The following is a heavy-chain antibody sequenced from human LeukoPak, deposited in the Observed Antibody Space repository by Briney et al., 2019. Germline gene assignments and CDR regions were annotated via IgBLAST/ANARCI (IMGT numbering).Heavy chain of an antibody. J-gene: IGHJ4*02. CDR2: IWYDGSNK. CDR3: AKGDDYVWGSYRYLDY. CDR1: GFTFSSYG. D-gene: IGHD3-16*02. V-gene: IGHV3-33*06. Sequence: PGGSLRLSCAASGFTFSSYGMHWVRQAPGKGLEWLAVIWYDGSNKYYADSVKGRFTISRDNSKNTLYLQMNSLRAEDTAVYYCAKGDDYVWGSYRYLDYWGQGTLVTVSS.